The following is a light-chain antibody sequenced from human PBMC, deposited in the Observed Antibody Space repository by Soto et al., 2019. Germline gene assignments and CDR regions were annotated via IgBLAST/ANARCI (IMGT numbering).Light chain of an antibody. CDR1: QSISDL. Sequence: DIQMTQSPSTLSASVGDRVTITCRASQSISDLLAWYQQKPGKAPKLLIYEASNLKSGVPSRFSGSGSGTEYTLTISSLQPDDFASYYCQQYNGFWTFGQGTKVGIK. CDR3: QQYNGFWT. CDR2: EAS. J-gene: IGKJ1*01. V-gene: IGKV1-5*03.